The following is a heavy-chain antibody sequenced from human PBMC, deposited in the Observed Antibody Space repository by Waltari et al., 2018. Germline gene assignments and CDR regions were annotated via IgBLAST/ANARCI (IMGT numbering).Heavy chain of an antibody. Sequence: EVQLVESGGGLVQPGGSLRLSCAAPGFPLSSYWMSWVRLAPGNGVEWVANIMTDGSEEYYVDSVRGRFTISRDNAKNSLFLQMNSLRPEDTAVYYCARDQWFAFDIWGQGTMVTVSS. V-gene: IGHV3-7*01. CDR1: GFPLSSYW. J-gene: IGHJ3*02. CDR3: ARDQWFAFDI. CDR2: IMTDGSEE. D-gene: IGHD3-22*01.